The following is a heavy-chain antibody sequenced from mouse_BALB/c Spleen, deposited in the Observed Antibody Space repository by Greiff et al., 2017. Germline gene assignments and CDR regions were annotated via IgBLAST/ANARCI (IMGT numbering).Heavy chain of an antibody. V-gene: IGHV2-9*02. D-gene: IGHD2-4*01. CDR3: ARRSRLYDYDTGYAMDY. CDR2: IWAGGST. Sequence: QVQLKESGPGLVAPSQSLSITCTVSGFSLTSYGVHWVRQPPGKGLEWLGVIWAGGSTNYNSALMSRLSISKDNSKSQVFLKMNSLQTDDTAMYYCARRSRLYDYDTGYAMDYWGQGTSVTVSS. J-gene: IGHJ4*01. CDR1: GFSLTSYG.